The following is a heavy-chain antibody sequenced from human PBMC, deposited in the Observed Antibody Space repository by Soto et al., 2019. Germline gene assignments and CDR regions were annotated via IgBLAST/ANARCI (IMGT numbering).Heavy chain of an antibody. CDR3: ARDSSSHPGVH. J-gene: IGHJ4*02. CDR1: CGSISSGGYY. V-gene: IGHV4-31*03. Sequence: SDTLSLTCTVSCGSISSGGYYWSWIRQHPGKGLEWIGYIYYSGSTYYNPSLKSRVTISVDTSKNQFSLKLSSVTAADTAVYYCARDSSSHPGVHSGPGPLVSVP. CDR2: IYYSGST. D-gene: IGHD2-2*01.